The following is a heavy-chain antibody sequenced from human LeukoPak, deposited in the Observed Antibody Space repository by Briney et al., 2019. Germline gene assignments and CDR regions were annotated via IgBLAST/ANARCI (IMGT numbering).Heavy chain of an antibody. Sequence: PSETLSLTCTVSGGSINSGDYYWGWIRQPPGKGLEWIGYIFYSGNTYYNPSLKSRVIISIDTSKNQFSLRLSSVTAADTAVYYCATTARHCSDYWGQGTLVTVSS. D-gene: IGHD6-6*01. V-gene: IGHV4-30-4*08. J-gene: IGHJ4*02. CDR2: IFYSGNT. CDR3: ATTARHCSDY. CDR1: GGSINSGDYY.